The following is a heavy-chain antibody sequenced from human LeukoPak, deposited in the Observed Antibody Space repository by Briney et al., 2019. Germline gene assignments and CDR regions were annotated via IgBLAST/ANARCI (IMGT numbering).Heavy chain of an antibody. CDR1: GFTFGTYY. CDR2: INQDGSET. CDR3: ARGHCSGGTCFSSLYDY. J-gene: IGHJ4*02. V-gene: IGHV3-7*01. D-gene: IGHD2-15*01. Sequence: GGSLRLSCAASGFTFGTYYMSWVRQAPGKGLEWVANINQDGSETNYADSVQGRFTISRDNAENSLYLQMNSLRVEDTALYYCARGHCSGGTCFSSLYDYWGLGTLVTVSS.